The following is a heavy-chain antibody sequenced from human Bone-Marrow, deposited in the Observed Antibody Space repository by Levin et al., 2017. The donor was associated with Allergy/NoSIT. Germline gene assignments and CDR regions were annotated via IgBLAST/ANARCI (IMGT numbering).Heavy chain of an antibody. V-gene: IGHV3-30*18. D-gene: IGHD3-3*01. J-gene: IGHJ4*02. CDR3: AKFGATQDTDY. CDR1: GFTLSNYD. CDR2: ISFDGSSQ. Sequence: AGGSLRLSCATSGFTLSNYDMHWVRQAPGKGLKWVARISFDGSSQYYIDSVKGRFTISRDNSKNMVYLQMNSLRTEDTGMYYCAKFGATQDTDYWGQGTLVSVSS.